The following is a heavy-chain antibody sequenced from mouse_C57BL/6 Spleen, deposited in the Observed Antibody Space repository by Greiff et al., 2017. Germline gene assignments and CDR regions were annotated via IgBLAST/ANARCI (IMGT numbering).Heavy chain of an antibody. CDR1: GYSFTDYN. CDR2: INPNYGTT. D-gene: IGHD2-1*01. V-gene: IGHV1-39*01. CDR3: ARCERGNFYYAMDY. J-gene: IGHJ4*01. Sequence: EVKVVESGPELVKPGASVKISCKASGYSFTDYNMNWVKQSNGKSLEWIGVINPNYGTTSYNQKFKGKATLTVDQSSSTAYMQLNSLTSEDSAVYYCARCERGNFYYAMDYWGQGTSVTVSS.